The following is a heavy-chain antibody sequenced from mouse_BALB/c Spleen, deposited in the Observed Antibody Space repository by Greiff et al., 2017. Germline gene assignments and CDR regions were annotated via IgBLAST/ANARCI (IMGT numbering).Heavy chain of an antibody. V-gene: IGHV5-6-5*01. CDR3: ARGGDYAAY. Sequence: DVKLVESGGGLVKPGGSLKLSCAASGFTFSSYAMSWVRQTPEKRLEWVASISSGGSTYYPDSVKGRFTISRDNARNILYLQMSSLRSEDTAMYYCARGGDYAAYWGQGTLVTVSA. CDR2: ISSGGST. D-gene: IGHD2-4*01. J-gene: IGHJ3*01. CDR1: GFTFSSYA.